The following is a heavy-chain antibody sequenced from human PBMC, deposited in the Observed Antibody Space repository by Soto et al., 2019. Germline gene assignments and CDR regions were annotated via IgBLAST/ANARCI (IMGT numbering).Heavy chain of an antibody. D-gene: IGHD2-15*01. CDR3: AREYCSGGSCSAELSNLFDP. V-gene: IGHV1-2*02. J-gene: IGHJ5*02. Sequence: ASVKVSCKASGYTFTGYYMHWVRQAPGRGLEWMGWINPNSGGTNYAQKFQGRVTISVDTSKNQFSLKLSSVTAADTAVYYCAREYCSGGSCSAELSNLFDPWGQGTLVTVSS. CDR2: INPNSGGT. CDR1: GYTFTGYY.